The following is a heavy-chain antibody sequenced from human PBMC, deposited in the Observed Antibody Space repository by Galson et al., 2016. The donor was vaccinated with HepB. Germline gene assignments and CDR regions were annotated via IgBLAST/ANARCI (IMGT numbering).Heavy chain of an antibody. D-gene: IGHD5-24*01. J-gene: IGHJ5*02. Sequence: SVKVSCKASRYNFISYGISWVRQAPGQGLEWMGWISAYDGNINYAQNFQGRVTMTTDTSTSTAYMELRSLRSDDTAVYYCARADGYSFFSRFDPWGQGTLVTVSS. V-gene: IGHV1-18*01. CDR3: ARADGYSFFSRFDP. CDR2: ISAYDGNI. CDR1: RYNFISYG.